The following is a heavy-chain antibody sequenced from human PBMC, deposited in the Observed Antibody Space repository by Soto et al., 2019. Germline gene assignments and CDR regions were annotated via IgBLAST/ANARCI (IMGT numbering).Heavy chain of an antibody. J-gene: IGHJ3*02. D-gene: IGHD5-12*01. CDR2: MNPNSGNT. CDR3: ARSYSGYWHDAFDI. CDR1: GYSITSYD. Sequence: ASVKVSCKASGYSITSYDINWVRQATGQGLEWMGWMNPNSGNTGYAQKFQGRVTMTRNTSISTAYMELSSLRSEDTAVYYCARSYSGYWHDAFDIWGQGTMVTVSS. V-gene: IGHV1-8*01.